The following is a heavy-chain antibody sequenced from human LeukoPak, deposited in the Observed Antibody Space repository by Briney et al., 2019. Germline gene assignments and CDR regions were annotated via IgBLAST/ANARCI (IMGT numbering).Heavy chain of an antibody. J-gene: IGHJ4*02. V-gene: IGHV3-53*01. Sequence: PGRSLRLSCAASGFTFSSYGMHWVRQAPGKGLEWVSVIYSGGSTYYADSVKGRFTISRDNSKNTLYLQMNSLRAEDTAVYYCARAGWAGDFDYWGQGTLVTVSS. D-gene: IGHD1-14*01. CDR3: ARAGWAGDFDY. CDR2: IYSGGST. CDR1: GFTFSSYG.